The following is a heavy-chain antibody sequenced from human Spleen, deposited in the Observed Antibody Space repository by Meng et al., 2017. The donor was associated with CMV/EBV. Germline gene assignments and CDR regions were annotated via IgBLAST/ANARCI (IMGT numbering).Heavy chain of an antibody. Sequence: YSFPNYWIGWVRQVPGKGLEWMGIIYPGDSDTRYSPSFQGQVTISVDKSIRTAYPQWNSLKASDTAMYYCARAPPYDYGGNSGWFDPWGQGTLVTVSS. CDR3: ARAPPYDYGGNSGWFDP. D-gene: IGHD4-23*01. V-gene: IGHV5-51*01. CDR1: YSFPNYW. CDR2: IYPGDSDT. J-gene: IGHJ5*02.